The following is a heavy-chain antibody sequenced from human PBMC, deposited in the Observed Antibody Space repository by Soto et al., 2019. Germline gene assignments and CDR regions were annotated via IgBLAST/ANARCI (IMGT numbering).Heavy chain of an antibody. J-gene: IGHJ6*03. CDR3: ARQKQDDYNNYYYYQYMDV. CDR1: GYNFTNFW. Sequence: GESLKISCQVSGYNFTNFWIGWVRQMPGKGLEWMGIVYPGDSETRYSPSFQGQVTISAGKPITTVYLQWNSLKASDTAIYYCARQKQDDYNNYYYYQYMDVWGKGTTVTVSS. V-gene: IGHV5-51*01. D-gene: IGHD4-4*01. CDR2: VYPGDSET.